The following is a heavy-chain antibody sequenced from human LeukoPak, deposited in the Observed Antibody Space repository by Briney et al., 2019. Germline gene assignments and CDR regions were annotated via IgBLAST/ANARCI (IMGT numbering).Heavy chain of an antibody. CDR3: VKDATPRNSIWDYFGK. Sequence: GGSLRLSCVASGFTFDICAMSWVRQAPGKGPEWVSSIGGPTETFYADSVKGRFTVSRDNSQNTLYLQMNSLRAEDTAVYYCVKDATPRNSIWDYFGKWGQGALVTAST. CDR2: IGGPTET. J-gene: IGHJ4*02. CDR1: GFTFDICA. D-gene: IGHD4-23*01. V-gene: IGHV3-23*01.